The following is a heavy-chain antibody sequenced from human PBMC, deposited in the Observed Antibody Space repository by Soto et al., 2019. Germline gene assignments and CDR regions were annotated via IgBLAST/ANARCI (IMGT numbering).Heavy chain of an antibody. Sequence: GGSLRLSCAASGFTFSNYGLHWVRQAPGKGLEWVSWMSYDGSLEYYADSVQGRFTMSRDSSKNTVSLEMTSLRAEDTAVYYYAKGGRQWLVTSDFNYWGQGALVTVSS. V-gene: IGHV3-30*18. CDR3: AKGGRQWLVTSDFNY. CDR2: MSYDGSLE. D-gene: IGHD6-19*01. J-gene: IGHJ4*02. CDR1: GFTFSNYG.